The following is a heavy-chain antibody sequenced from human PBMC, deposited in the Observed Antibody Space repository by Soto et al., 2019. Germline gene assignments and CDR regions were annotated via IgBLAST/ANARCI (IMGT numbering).Heavy chain of an antibody. V-gene: IGHV3-72*01. D-gene: IGHD3-16*01. CDR3: STTVITAPLFEY. J-gene: IGHJ4*02. CDR2: IRNKPNGHTT. CDR1: GFTFSGHY. Sequence: PGGSLRLSCAGSGFTFSGHYMDWVRQAPGKGLEWLGRIRNKPNGHTTEYAASVKGRFTISRDDSKNSVYLQMNSLKSEDTAVYYCSTTVITAPLFEYWDQGTLVTVSS.